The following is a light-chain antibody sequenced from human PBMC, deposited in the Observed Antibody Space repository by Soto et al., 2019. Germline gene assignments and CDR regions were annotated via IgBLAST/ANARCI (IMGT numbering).Light chain of an antibody. V-gene: IGKV3D-20*02. CDR1: QSVSSSY. Sequence: EIVLTQSPGTLSLSPGERATLSCRASQSVSSSYLAWYQQKPGQAPRLLIYGASSRATGIPDRFRGSGSGTDFTLTISSLEPEDFSVYYCQQRSNWPITFGQGTRLET. J-gene: IGKJ5*01. CDR2: GAS. CDR3: QQRSNWPIT.